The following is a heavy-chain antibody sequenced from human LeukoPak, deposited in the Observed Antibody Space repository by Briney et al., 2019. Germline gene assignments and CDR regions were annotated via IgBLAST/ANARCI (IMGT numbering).Heavy chain of an antibody. CDR2: ISYDGSNK. V-gene: IGHV3-30*04. CDR1: GFTFSSYA. J-gene: IGHJ4*02. CDR3: AGGGGGRAAAVGY. D-gene: IGHD6-13*01. Sequence: WGSLRLSCAASGFTFSSYAMHWVRQAPGKGLEWVAVISYDGSNKYYADSVKGRFTISRDNSKNTLYPQMNSLRAEDTAVYYCAGGGGGRAAAVGYWGQGTLVTVSS.